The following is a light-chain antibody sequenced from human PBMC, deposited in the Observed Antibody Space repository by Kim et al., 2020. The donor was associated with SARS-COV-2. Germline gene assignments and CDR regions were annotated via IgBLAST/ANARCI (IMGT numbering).Light chain of an antibody. CDR2: WAS. CDR1: QSVLHSPDNRNY. CDR3: QQYYNLPWT. V-gene: IGKV4-1*01. Sequence: DIVMTQSPDSLAVSLGERATINCKSSQSVLHSPDNRNYLVWYQQKPGHPPKLLIYWASTRESGVPDRFSGSGSGTDFTLTISSLQAEDVAVYYCQQYYNLPWTFGQGTKVDIK. J-gene: IGKJ1*01.